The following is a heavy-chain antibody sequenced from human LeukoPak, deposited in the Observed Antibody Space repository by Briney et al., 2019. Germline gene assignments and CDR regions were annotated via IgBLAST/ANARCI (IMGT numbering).Heavy chain of an antibody. D-gene: IGHD4-17*01. CDR1: GYTFTGYY. CDR3: ATLYGDYVSSDY. Sequence: ASVKVSCKASGYTFTGYYMHWVRQAPGQGLEWMGWINPNAGGTNYAQKFQGRVTMTRDTSISTAYTELSRLRSDDTAVYYCATLYGDYVSSDYWGQGTLVTVSS. V-gene: IGHV1-2*02. CDR2: INPNAGGT. J-gene: IGHJ4*02.